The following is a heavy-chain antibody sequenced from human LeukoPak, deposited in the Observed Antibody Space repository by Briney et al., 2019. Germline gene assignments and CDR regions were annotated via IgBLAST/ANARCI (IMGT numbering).Heavy chain of an antibody. Sequence: GGSLRLSCAASGFTYSHYGMHWVRQAPGKGLEWVAVIWSDATEKYYGDAVKGRFTISRDNSRNTLYLQMDSLRVEDTAVYYCAKDAQRGFDYSNSLEYWGQGTLVTVSS. V-gene: IGHV3-33*06. D-gene: IGHD4-11*01. CDR1: GFTYSHYG. CDR3: AKDAQRGFDYSNSLEY. CDR2: IWSDATEK. J-gene: IGHJ4*02.